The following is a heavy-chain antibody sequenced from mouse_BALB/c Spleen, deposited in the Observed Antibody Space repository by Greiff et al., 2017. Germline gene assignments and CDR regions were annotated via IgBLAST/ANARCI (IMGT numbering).Heavy chain of an antibody. J-gene: IGHJ4*01. CDR3: ARDWDDAMDY. Sequence: VQLQQSGPELVKPGASVKISCKASGYTFTDYNMHWVKQSHGKSLEWIGYIYPYNGGTGYNQKFKSKATLTVDNSSSTAYMELRSLTSEDSAVYYCARDWDDAMDYWGQGTSVTVSS. D-gene: IGHD4-1*01. CDR2: IYPYNGGT. CDR1: GYTFTDYN. V-gene: IGHV1S29*02.